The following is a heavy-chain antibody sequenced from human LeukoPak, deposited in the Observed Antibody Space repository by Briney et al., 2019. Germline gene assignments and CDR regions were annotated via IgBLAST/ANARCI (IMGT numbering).Heavy chain of an antibody. CDR3: AKDTGKYGSGSLTDY. J-gene: IGHJ4*02. V-gene: IGHV3-30*18. Sequence: GGSLRLSCAASGFTFSSYGMHWVRQAPGKGLEWVAVISYDRSNKYYADSVKGRFTISRDNSKNTLYLQMNSLRAEDTAVYYCAKDTGKYGSGSLTDYWGQGTLVTVSS. CDR2: ISYDRSNK. CDR1: GFTFSSYG. D-gene: IGHD3-10*01.